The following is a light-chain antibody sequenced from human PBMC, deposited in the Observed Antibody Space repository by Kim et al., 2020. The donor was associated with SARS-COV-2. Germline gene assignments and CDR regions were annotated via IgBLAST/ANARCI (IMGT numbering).Light chain of an antibody. J-gene: IGKJ1*01. CDR2: GTS. Sequence: SPGESATLSCRASQRISISYFAWYQQNPGQAPRLLIHGTSSRATGTPDRFSGSGSGTDFTLTISRLEPEDFAVYYCHQYRSSPWTFGQGTKVDIK. CDR3: HQYRSSPWT. V-gene: IGKV3-20*01. CDR1: QRISISY.